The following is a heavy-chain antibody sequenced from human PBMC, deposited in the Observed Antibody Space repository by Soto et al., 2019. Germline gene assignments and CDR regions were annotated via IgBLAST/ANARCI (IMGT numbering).Heavy chain of an antibody. CDR1: GGTFSSYA. D-gene: IGHD2-8*01. CDR2: IIPIFGTA. V-gene: IGHV1-69*06. CDR3: ARAPGLNCTNGVCYTTRCRGTFDY. J-gene: IGHJ4*02. Sequence: ASVKVSCKASGGTFSSYAISWVRQAPGQGLEWMGGIIPIFGTANYAQKFQGRVTITADKSTSTAYMELSSLRSEDTAVYYCARAPGLNCTNGVCYTTRCRGTFDYWGPGTLVTVSS.